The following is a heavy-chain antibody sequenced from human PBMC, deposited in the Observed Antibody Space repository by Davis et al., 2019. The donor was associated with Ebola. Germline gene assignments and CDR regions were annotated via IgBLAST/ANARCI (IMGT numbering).Heavy chain of an antibody. CDR2: ISGSGGST. CDR1: GFTFSSYA. D-gene: IGHD2-2*02. V-gene: IGHV3-23*01. Sequence: PGGSLRLSCAASGFTFSSYAMSWVRQAPRKGLEWVSAISGSGGSTYYADSVKGRFTISRDNSKNTLYLQMNSLRAEDTAVYYCAKGSGSYCSSTSCYTVYFQHWGQGTLVTVSS. J-gene: IGHJ1*01. CDR3: AKGSGSYCSSTSCYTVYFQH.